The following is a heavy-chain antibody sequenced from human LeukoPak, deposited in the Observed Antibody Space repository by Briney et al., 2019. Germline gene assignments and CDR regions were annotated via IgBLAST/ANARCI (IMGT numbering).Heavy chain of an antibody. CDR2: ISYDGSNK. Sequence: GGSLRLSCAASGFTFSSYAMHWVRQAPGKGLEWVAVISYDGSNKYYADSVKGRFTISRDNSKNTLYLQMNSLRAEDTAVYYCGYIGEAVAGPPGGRETLAPVS. V-gene: IGHV3-30-3*01. D-gene: IGHD6-19*01. CDR1: GFTFSSYA. CDR3: GYIGEAVAGPP. J-gene: IGHJ5*02.